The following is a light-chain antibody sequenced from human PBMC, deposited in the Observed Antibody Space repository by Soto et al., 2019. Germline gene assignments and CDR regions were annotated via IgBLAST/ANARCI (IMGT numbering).Light chain of an antibody. V-gene: IGKV1-39*01. J-gene: IGKJ5*01. CDR1: QSISRN. CDR3: QQSYTTASIT. Sequence: DIQMTQSPSSLSASVGDRVTITCRASQSISRNLNWYQHKPGKAPKLLIYAASSLQNGVLSRFSGGGSGTDFTLSISRLQPEAFGTYYCQQSYTTASITFGQGTRLEIK. CDR2: AAS.